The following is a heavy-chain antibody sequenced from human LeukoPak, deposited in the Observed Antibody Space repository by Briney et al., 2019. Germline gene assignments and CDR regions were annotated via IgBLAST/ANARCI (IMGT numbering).Heavy chain of an antibody. D-gene: IGHD1-26*01. V-gene: IGHV4-59*01. CDR1: GGSIGSYY. CDR3: ARYSGSYPHDAFEI. CDR2: IYYSGST. J-gene: IGHJ3*02. Sequence: SETLSLTCTVSGGSIGSYYWSWIRQPPGKGLEWIGYIYYSGSTSYNPSLKSRVTISVDTSKNQFSLKLRSVTAADTAVYYCARYSGSYPHDAFEIWGQGTMVTVSS.